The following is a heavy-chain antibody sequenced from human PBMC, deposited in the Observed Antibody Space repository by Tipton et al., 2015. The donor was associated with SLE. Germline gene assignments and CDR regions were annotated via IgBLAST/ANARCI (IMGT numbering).Heavy chain of an antibody. Sequence: GSLRLSCAASGFTFSSYSMNWVRQAPGKGLEWVSSISERSTYKNYADSVRGRFTISRDNGRSSIYLQMHSLRAEDTAVYFCARDQSSELESFDYWGQGTLVTVSS. D-gene: IGHD1-7*01. CDR1: GFTFSSYS. J-gene: IGHJ4*02. CDR2: ISERSTYK. V-gene: IGHV3-21*03. CDR3: ARDQSSELESFDY.